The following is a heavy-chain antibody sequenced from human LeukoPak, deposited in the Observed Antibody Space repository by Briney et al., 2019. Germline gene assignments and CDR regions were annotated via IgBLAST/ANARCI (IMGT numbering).Heavy chain of an antibody. CDR1: GFTFSSYS. D-gene: IGHD6-13*01. V-gene: IGHV3-21*01. CDR2: ISSSSSYI. J-gene: IGHJ5*02. Sequence: GGSLILSCAASGFTFSSYSMNWVRQAPGKRLEWVSSISSSSSYIYYADSVKGRFTISRDNAKNSLYLQMNSLRAEDTAVYYCARELSSWSGYNWFDPWGQGTLVTVSS. CDR3: ARELSSWSGYNWFDP.